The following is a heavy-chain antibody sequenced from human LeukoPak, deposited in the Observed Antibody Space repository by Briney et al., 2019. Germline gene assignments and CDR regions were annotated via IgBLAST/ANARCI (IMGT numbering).Heavy chain of an antibody. CDR3: ATPDNYDILTGYSQRPDAFDI. J-gene: IGHJ3*02. CDR1: GGSISSSSYY. Sequence: SETLSLTCTVSGGSISSSSYYWGWIRQPPGKGLEWIGSIYYSGSTYYNPSLKSRVTISVDTSKNQFSLKLSSVTAADTAVYYCATPDNYDILTGYSQRPDAFDIWGQGTMVTVSS. D-gene: IGHD3-9*01. V-gene: IGHV4-39*01. CDR2: IYYSGST.